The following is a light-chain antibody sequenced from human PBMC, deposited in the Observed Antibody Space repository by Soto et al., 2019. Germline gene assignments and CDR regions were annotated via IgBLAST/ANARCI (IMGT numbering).Light chain of an antibody. CDR1: QNIITY. V-gene: IGKV1-39*01. CDR3: QQSHSTPYT. Sequence: DIPMTQSPSSLSASVGDRVTITCRAGQNIITYLSWYQQRPGKAPKLLIHSASTLQSGVPSRFSGSGSGTDFTLTISSLQPEDFASYYCQQSHSTPYTFGQGTKLEIK. CDR2: SAS. J-gene: IGKJ2*01.